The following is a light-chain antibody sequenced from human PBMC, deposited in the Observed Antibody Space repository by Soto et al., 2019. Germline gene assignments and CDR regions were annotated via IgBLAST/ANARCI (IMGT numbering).Light chain of an antibody. V-gene: IGKV3-11*01. CDR1: QSVSTL. J-gene: IGKJ1*01. CDR2: DAS. CDR3: HQRGNWPRT. Sequence: EIVLTQSPATLSLSPGERATLSCRASQSVSTLLAWYQQRPGQAPRLLIYDASNRATGIPVRFSGSGSGTDFPLTISSLEPADFAVYYCHQRGNWPRTFGQGTRVEI.